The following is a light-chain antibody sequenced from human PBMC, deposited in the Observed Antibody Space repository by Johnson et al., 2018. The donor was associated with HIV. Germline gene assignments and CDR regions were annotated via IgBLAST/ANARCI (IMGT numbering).Light chain of an antibody. J-gene: IGLJ1*01. CDR2: DNN. Sequence: QSMLTQPPSVSAAPGQKVTISCSGSSSNIGNNYVSWYQQLPGTAPKLLIYDNNKRPSGIPDRFSGSKSGTSATLGITGVQTGDEADYYCGTWDNSLSNGGVFGTGTKVTVL. V-gene: IGLV1-51*01. CDR3: GTWDNSLSNGGV. CDR1: SSNIGNNY.